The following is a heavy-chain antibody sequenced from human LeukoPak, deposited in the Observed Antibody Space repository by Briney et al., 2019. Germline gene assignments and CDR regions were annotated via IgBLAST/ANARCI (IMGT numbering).Heavy chain of an antibody. D-gene: IGHD3-22*01. J-gene: IGHJ4*02. V-gene: IGHV3-21*01. Sequence: SGGSLRLSCAASGFTFSSYNMNWVRQAPGKGLEWVSSITSGSSYRFYADSVKGRFTISRDNAKNSLYLQMNSLRAEDTAVYYCAKDIPYYYDSNVYYWGQGTLVTVSS. CDR3: AKDIPYYYDSNVYY. CDR2: ITSGSSYR. CDR1: GFTFSSYN.